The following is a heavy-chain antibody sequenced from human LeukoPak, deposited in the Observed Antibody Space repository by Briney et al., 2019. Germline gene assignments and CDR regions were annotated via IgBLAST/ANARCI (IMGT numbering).Heavy chain of an antibody. CDR1: GGSISSYY. Sequence: KASETLSLTCTVSGGSISSYYWSWIRQPAGKGLEWIGRIYTSGSTSYNPSLKSRVTISVDTSKNQISLKVRSVTAADTAVYYCARTTEDCSSTSCYQYWFDPWGQGTLVTVSS. CDR3: ARTTEDCSSTSCYQYWFDP. J-gene: IGHJ5*02. CDR2: IYTSGST. D-gene: IGHD2-2*01. V-gene: IGHV4-4*07.